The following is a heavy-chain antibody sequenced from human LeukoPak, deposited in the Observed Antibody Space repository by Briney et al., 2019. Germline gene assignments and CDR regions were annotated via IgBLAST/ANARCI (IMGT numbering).Heavy chain of an antibody. V-gene: IGHV3-21*01. D-gene: IGHD6-19*01. CDR3: ARDWGDPGIAVLGDY. CDR2: ISSSSSYI. J-gene: IGHJ4*02. Sequence: PGGSLRLSCAASGFTFSSYGMNWVRQAPGKGLEWVPSISSSSSYIYYADSVKGRFTISRDNAKNSLYLQMNSLRAEDTAVYYCARDWGDPGIAVLGDYWGQGTLVTVSS. CDR1: GFTFSSYG.